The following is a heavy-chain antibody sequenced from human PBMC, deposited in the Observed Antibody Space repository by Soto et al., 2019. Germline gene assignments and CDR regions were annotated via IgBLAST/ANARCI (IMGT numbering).Heavy chain of an antibody. Sequence: QVQLVESGGGVVQPGRSLRLSCVASGFTFRNFALHWVRQAPGRGLEWVAVISYDETNKYYADSVKGRFTISRDNSKNTVFLQMNSLRAEDTAVYYCARDQQSTLLYYYGMDVWGQGTTVTVSS. J-gene: IGHJ6*02. D-gene: IGHD3-10*01. CDR1: GFTFRNFA. V-gene: IGHV3-30-3*01. CDR3: ARDQQSTLLYYYGMDV. CDR2: ISYDETNK.